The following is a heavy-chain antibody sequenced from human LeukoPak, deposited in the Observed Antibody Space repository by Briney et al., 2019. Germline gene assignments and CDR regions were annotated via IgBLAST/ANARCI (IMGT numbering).Heavy chain of an antibody. Sequence: PSETLSLTCTVSHSSINNYHWSWIQQSAGRGLEWIGRIYSGGDTNYNPSLKSRVTMSVDTSKNQFSLKLNSVTAADTAVYYCARDKAGTMVRGVINGMDVWGQGTTVTVSS. CDR3: ARDKAGTMVRGVINGMDV. J-gene: IGHJ6*02. D-gene: IGHD3-10*01. V-gene: IGHV4-4*07. CDR1: HSSINNYH. CDR2: IYSGGDT.